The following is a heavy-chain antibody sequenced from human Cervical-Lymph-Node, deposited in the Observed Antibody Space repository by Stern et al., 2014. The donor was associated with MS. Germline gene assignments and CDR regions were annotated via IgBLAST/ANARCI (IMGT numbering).Heavy chain of an antibody. CDR1: GFTLTTSGVG. Sequence: QITLKESGPTLVKPTQTLTLTCTFSGFTLTTSGVGVGWIRQSPGKALEWLALLYWDNDLRYNPSLKNRLTITKDASKNQVVLTMTNMDPVDTATYYCARRPQQQSSNWYPNWFDPWGQGTLVTVSS. V-gene: IGHV2-5*02. J-gene: IGHJ5*02. D-gene: IGHD6-13*01. CDR2: LYWDNDL. CDR3: ARRPQQQSSNWYPNWFDP.